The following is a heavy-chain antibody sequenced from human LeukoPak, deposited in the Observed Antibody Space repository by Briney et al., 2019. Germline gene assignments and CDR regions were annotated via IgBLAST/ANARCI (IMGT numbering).Heavy chain of an antibody. CDR1: GFTFGDYA. D-gene: IGHD3-16*02. Sequence: GGSLRLSCTASGFTFGDYAMSWVRQAPGKGLEWVGFIRSKAYGGTTEYAASVKGRFTISRDDSKSIAYLQMNNLKTEDTAVYYCTRAVADYVWGSYRYYFDYWGQGTLVTVSS. J-gene: IGHJ4*02. CDR2: IRSKAYGGTT. V-gene: IGHV3-49*04. CDR3: TRAVADYVWGSYRYYFDY.